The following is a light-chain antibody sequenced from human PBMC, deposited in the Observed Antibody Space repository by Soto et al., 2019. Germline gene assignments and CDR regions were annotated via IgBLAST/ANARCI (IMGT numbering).Light chain of an antibody. Sequence: DIRVTQSPSSLSASVGDRVTITCRASQDINGHLAWYQQKPGKVPKRLIYEASTLHSGVPSRFSASGSGTDFTLTISSLLPKDVATYYCQKYNGTPRTFGQGTKVDLK. CDR2: EAS. CDR3: QKYNGTPRT. J-gene: IGKJ1*01. V-gene: IGKV1-27*01. CDR1: QDINGH.